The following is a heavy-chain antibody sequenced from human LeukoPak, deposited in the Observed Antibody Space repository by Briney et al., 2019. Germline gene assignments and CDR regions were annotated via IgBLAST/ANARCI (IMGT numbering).Heavy chain of an antibody. Sequence: SGTLSLTCTVSGGSISSYYWSWIRQPPGKGLEWIGYIYYSGSTNYNPSLKGRVIISLDTSKKQFSLKLSSVTAADTATYYCARGGPRYCSGGRCYSFYYGMDVWGQGTTVTVSS. CDR2: IYYSGST. CDR1: GGSISSYY. J-gene: IGHJ6*02. CDR3: ARGGPRYCSGGRCYSFYYGMDV. V-gene: IGHV4-59*01. D-gene: IGHD2-15*01.